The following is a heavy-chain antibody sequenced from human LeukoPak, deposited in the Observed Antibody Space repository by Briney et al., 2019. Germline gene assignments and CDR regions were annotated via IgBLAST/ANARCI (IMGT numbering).Heavy chain of an antibody. D-gene: IGHD3-3*01. CDR2: ISAYNGNT. CDR3: ARGRSYYDFWSGYPSVNWFDP. V-gene: IGHV1-18*01. Sequence: GASVNVSCKASGYTFTSYGISWVRQAPGQGLEWMGWISAYNGNTNYAQKLQGRVTMTTDTHTSTAYMELRSLRSDDTAVYYCARGRSYYDFWSGYPSVNWFDPWGQGTLVTVSS. CDR1: GYTFTSYG. J-gene: IGHJ5*02.